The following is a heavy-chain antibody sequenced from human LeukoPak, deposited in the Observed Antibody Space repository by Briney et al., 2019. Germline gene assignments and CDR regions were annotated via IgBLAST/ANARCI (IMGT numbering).Heavy chain of an antibody. J-gene: IGHJ4*02. CDR1: GFTISSYS. D-gene: IGHD3-10*01. CDR2: ISSRSTSI. CDR3: ARERFYGSGAPKFDY. V-gene: IGHV3-21*01. Sequence: GGSLRLSCAASGFTISSYSMNWVRQAPGKALEWGSCISSRSTSIYYADSVKGRFTISRDNAKNSLFLQMNTLRAEDTAVYYCARERFYGSGAPKFDYWGQGNLVIVSS.